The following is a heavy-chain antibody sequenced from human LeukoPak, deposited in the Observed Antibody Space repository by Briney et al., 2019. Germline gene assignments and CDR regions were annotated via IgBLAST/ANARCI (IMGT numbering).Heavy chain of an antibody. CDR2: VLSRAGGGTI. Sequence: GGSLRLSCAVSGLTFSNAWMNWVRQAPGKGLEWVGRVLSRAGGGTIDYAAPVKGRFTISRDDSKNALFLQMNSLQTEDTAVYYCATDFYDTTWGQGTLVTVSS. CDR1: GLTFSNAW. J-gene: IGHJ5*02. D-gene: IGHD3-22*01. CDR3: ATDFYDTT. V-gene: IGHV3-15*07.